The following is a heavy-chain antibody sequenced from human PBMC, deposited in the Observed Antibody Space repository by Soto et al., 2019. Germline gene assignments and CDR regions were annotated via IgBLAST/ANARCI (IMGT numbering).Heavy chain of an antibody. V-gene: IGHV5-51*01. J-gene: IGHJ6*02. D-gene: IGHD5-18*01. CDR3: ARTESGYSYGFADV. CDR1: GNSFANYW. Sequence: GESLKISCKGSGNSFANYWIGWVRQMPGKGLEWMGIIYLSDSHTRYSPSFQGQVTISADKSISTAYLQWSSLKASDTAMYYCARTESGYSYGFADVWGQGTTVTVSS. CDR2: IYLSDSHT.